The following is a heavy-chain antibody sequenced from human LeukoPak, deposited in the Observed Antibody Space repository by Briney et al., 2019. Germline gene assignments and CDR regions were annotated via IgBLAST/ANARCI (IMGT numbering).Heavy chain of an antibody. D-gene: IGHD6-19*01. CDR3: ASLRSGWYFDN. Sequence: ATVKISCKASGYPFTDHYIHWVHQAPGKGLEWMGQIDPEDGETIYAEKFQGSDTTSPDTSTNTRYMELSALRPEDTPLFYCASLRSGWYFDNWGQGTLVTVSS. CDR2: IDPEDGET. CDR1: GYPFTDHY. V-gene: IGHV1-69-2*01. J-gene: IGHJ4*02.